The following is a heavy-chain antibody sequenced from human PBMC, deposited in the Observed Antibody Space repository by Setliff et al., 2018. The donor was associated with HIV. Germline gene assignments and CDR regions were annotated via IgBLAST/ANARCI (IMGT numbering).Heavy chain of an antibody. J-gene: IGHJ3*02. CDR3: ATSGFYDILTGPTPGVFDI. CDR1: GYTLSELS. D-gene: IGHD3-9*01. V-gene: IGHV1-24*01. Sequence: VKVSCKVSGYTLSELSIHWVRQAPGEGLEWMGGFDPEDDETVYAEKFQGRVTMTEDTSTDTAYMALSSLRSEDTAMYYCATSGFYDILTGPTPGVFDIWGQGTMVTVSS. CDR2: FDPEDDET.